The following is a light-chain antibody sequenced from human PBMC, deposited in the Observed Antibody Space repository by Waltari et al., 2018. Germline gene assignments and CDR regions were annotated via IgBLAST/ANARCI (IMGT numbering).Light chain of an antibody. CDR1: HSNIGAGYD. J-gene: IGLJ3*02. CDR3: QSYDYSLSGWV. Sequence: QSVLTQPPSVSGAPGQRVTISCTGDHSNIGAGYDVHWYQHLPGTAPKLLIYDDTNRPSGVPDRFSGSKSGTSASLAITGLQPEDEADYYCQSYDYSLSGWVFGGGTKLTVL. CDR2: DDT. V-gene: IGLV1-40*01.